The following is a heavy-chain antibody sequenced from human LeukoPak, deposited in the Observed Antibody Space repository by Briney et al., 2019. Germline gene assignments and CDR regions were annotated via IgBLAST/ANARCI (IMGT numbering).Heavy chain of an antibody. D-gene: IGHD1-14*01. Sequence: ASVKVSCKAPGYTFTNYGFYWVRQAPGQGLEWMGWISAYNGNTNYAQKLQGRVTMTTDTSTSTAYMELRSLRSDDTAVYYCARDWIVTRYYYGMDVWGQGTTVTVSS. J-gene: IGHJ6*02. CDR3: ARDWIVTRYYYGMDV. V-gene: IGHV1-18*01. CDR1: GYTFTNYG. CDR2: ISAYNGNT.